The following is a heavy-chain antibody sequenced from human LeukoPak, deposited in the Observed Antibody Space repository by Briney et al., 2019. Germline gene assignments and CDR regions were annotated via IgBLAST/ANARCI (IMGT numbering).Heavy chain of an antibody. J-gene: IGHJ6*02. CDR3: ARHRDSGSYYGYFYAMDV. V-gene: IGHV4-30-2*01. D-gene: IGHD1-26*01. CDR1: GGSISSGGYY. Sequence: PSQTLSLTCTVSGGSISSGGYYWSWIRQPPGRGLEWIGYIYHSGSTNYNPSLRSRVTISVDTSKNQFSLKLSSVTAADTAVYYCARHRDSGSYYGYFYAMDVWGQGTTVTVSS. CDR2: IYHSGST.